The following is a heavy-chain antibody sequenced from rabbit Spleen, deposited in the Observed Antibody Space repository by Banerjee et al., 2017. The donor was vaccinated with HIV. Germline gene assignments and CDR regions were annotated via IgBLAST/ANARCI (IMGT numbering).Heavy chain of an antibody. CDR1: GFSFSSDHY. V-gene: IGHV1S40*01. CDR2: IYAGSSSST. J-gene: IGHJ6*01. CDR3: ARGSATMTMVITGFFLDL. D-gene: IGHD2-1*01. Sequence: QSLEESGGDLVKPGASLTLTCTASGFSFSSDHYMCWVRQAPGKGLESIACIYAGSSSSTYYASWARGRFTISKTSSTTVTLQVTSLTAADTATYFCARGSATMTMVITGFFLDLWGPGTLVTVS.